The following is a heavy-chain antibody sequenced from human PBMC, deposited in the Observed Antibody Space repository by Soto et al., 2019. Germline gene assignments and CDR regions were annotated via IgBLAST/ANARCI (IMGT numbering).Heavy chain of an antibody. D-gene: IGHD5-18*01. CDR2: ITPIYPTT. V-gene: IGHV1-69*13. CDR3: ARIPRYSFPTSDDLDS. J-gene: IGHJ4*02. CDR1: GGTFYTYT. Sequence: GASVKVSCKASGGTFYTYTFSWVRQAPGQGLEWMGSITPIYPTTNYAEKFQGRLTVTADGSTSTAYMELSSLTSDDTAVYYCARIPRYSFPTSDDLDSWGQGTLVTVSS.